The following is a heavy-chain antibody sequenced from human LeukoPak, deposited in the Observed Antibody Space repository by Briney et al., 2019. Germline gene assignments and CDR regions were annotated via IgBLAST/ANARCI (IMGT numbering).Heavy chain of an antibody. CDR3: AKDIGYSRNRALGY. J-gene: IGHJ4*02. D-gene: IGHD6-13*01. Sequence: PGRSLRLSCAASGFTFDDYAMHSVRQAPGKGLEWVSGISWNSGSIGFADSVKGRFTISRDNAKNSLYLQMNSLRAEDMALYYCAKDIGYSRNRALGYWGQGTLVTVSS. V-gene: IGHV3-9*03. CDR2: ISWNSGSI. CDR1: GFTFDDYA.